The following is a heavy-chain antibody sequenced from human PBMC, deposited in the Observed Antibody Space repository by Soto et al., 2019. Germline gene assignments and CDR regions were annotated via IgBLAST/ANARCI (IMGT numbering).Heavy chain of an antibody. CDR1: GLTFSSYA. V-gene: IGHV3-23*01. CDR3: ADPMYDFWSGRSAPDYYYYMDV. CDR2: ISGSGGST. D-gene: IGHD3-3*01. J-gene: IGHJ6*03. Sequence: GGSLRLSSAASGLTFSSYAMGWVLKATGKGLEWVSAISGSGGSTYSADSVKGRFTISRDNSKNTLYLQMNSLRAEDTAVYYCADPMYDFWSGRSAPDYYYYMDVWDKGTTVTVSS.